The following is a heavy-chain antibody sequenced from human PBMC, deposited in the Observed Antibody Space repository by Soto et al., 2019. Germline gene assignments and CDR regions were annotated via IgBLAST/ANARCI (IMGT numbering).Heavy chain of an antibody. D-gene: IGHD3-22*01. CDR1: SISSSSYY. CDR2: IYYSGST. V-gene: IGHV4-39*01. J-gene: IGHJ4*02. Sequence: SISSSSYYWGWIRQPPGKGLEWIGSIYYSGSTYYNPSLESRVTISVDTSKNQFSLKLSSVTAADTAVYYCAMGGDYYDSSGYPQGFDYWGQGTLVTVSS. CDR3: AMGGDYYDSSGYPQGFDY.